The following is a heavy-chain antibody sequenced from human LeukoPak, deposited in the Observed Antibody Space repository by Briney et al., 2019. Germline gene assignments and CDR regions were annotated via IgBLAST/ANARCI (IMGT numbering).Heavy chain of an antibody. CDR3: TRDQTPYY. CDR2: IRSKVYGGTP. J-gene: IGHJ4*02. V-gene: IGHV3-49*04. CDR1: EFSVGSNY. Sequence: GGSLRLSCAASEFSVGSNYMTWVRQAPGKGLEWVGFIRSKVYGGTPEYAASVKGRFTISRDDSQGIAYLQMNSLKTEDTAVYYCTRDQTPYYWGQGTLVTVSS.